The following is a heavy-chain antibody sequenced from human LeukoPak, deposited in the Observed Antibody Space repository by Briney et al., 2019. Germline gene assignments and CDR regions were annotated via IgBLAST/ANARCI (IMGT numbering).Heavy chain of an antibody. D-gene: IGHD6-13*01. CDR3: ARVYSSSWYPFDY. J-gene: IGHJ4*02. CDR2: INAGNGNI. V-gene: IGHV1-3*01. CDR1: GYTFTSYA. Sequence: ASVKVSCKASGYTFTSYAMHWVRQAPGQRLEWMGWINAGNGNIKYSQKFQGRVTITRDTSASTAYMELSSLRSEDTAVYYCARVYSSSWYPFDYWGQGTLVTVSS.